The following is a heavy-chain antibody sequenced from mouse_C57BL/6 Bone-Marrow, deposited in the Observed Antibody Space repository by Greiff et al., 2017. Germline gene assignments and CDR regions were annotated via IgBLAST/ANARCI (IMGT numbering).Heavy chain of an antibody. CDR2: IYPRSGNT. CDR1: GYTFTSYG. CDR3: AYYSNPPWFAY. J-gene: IGHJ3*01. D-gene: IGHD2-5*01. Sequence: VQLKESGAELARPGASVKLSCKASGYTFTSYGISWVKQRTGQGLEWIGEIYPRSGNTYYNEKFKGKATLTADKSSSTAYMELRSLTSEDSAVYFCAYYSNPPWFAYWGQGTLVTVSA. V-gene: IGHV1-81*01.